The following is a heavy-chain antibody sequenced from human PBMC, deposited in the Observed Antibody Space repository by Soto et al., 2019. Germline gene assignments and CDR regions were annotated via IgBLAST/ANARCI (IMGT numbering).Heavy chain of an antibody. J-gene: IGHJ5*02. CDR1: GGCVLGYY. V-gene: IGHV4-59*02. D-gene: IGHD3-3*01. CDR2: IYSSGST. CDR3: ARGWAPIALFGVITSCVDP. Sequence: CTGPGGCVLGYYWSAVWWATRQGLEWLGYIYSSGSTSYNPSLKSRVTISVDTSKNQFSLKLSSVTAADTAVYYCARGWAPIALFGVITSCVDPRAQGPQLTVS.